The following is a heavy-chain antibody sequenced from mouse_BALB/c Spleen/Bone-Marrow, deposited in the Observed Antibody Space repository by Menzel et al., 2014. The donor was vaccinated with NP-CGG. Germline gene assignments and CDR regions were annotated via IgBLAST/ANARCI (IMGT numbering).Heavy chain of an antibody. V-gene: IGHV7-3*02. J-gene: IGHJ2*01. D-gene: IGHD2-3*01. Sequence: EVMLVESGGGLVQPGGSLRLSCATSGFTFXDYYMNWVRQPPGKALEWLGFIRNKAYSYTTEYSASVKGRFTISRDNSQSTLYLQMNTLRAEDSATYYCARDMGGLLFDYWGQGTTLTVSS. CDR2: IRNKAYSYTT. CDR1: GFTFXDYY. CDR3: ARDMGGLLFDY.